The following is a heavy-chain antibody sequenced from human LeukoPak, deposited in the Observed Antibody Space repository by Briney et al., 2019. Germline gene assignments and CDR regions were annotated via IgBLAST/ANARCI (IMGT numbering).Heavy chain of an antibody. CDR3: ARDLLELELPYDY. J-gene: IGHJ4*02. CDR2: INPNSGGT. Sequence: ASVKVSCKASGYTFTGYYMHWVRQAPGQGLEWMGWINPNSGGTNYAQKFQGRVTMTRDTSISTAYMELSRLRSDDTAVYYCARDLLELELPYDYWGQGTLVTVSS. D-gene: IGHD1-7*01. CDR1: GYTFTGYY. V-gene: IGHV1-2*02.